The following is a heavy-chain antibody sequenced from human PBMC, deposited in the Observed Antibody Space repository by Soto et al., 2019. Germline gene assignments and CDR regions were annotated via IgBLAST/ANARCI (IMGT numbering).Heavy chain of an antibody. CDR1: GFTFSGFW. CDR2: VKYDGSAT. CDR3: ARGSGTTAYFDS. D-gene: IGHD1-1*01. J-gene: IGHJ4*02. Sequence: GGPLRLSCAASGFTFSGFWMHWVRQAPGKGLVWVSRVKYDGSATSYADSVKGRFTISRDNAKNTLYLQMNSLRDEDTALYYCARGSGTTAYFDSWGQGTLVTVSS. V-gene: IGHV3-74*01.